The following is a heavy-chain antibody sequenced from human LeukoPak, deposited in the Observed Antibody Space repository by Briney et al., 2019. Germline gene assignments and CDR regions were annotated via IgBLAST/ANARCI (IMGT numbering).Heavy chain of an antibody. CDR3: ARDRVSSWYSPYNWFDP. CDR1: GYTFTGYY. D-gene: IGHD6-13*01. CDR2: INPNSGGT. J-gene: IGHJ5*02. V-gene: IGHV1-2*04. Sequence: GASVKVSCKASGYTFTGYYMHWVRQAPGQGLEWMGWINPNSGGTNYAQKFQGWVTITRDTSASTAYMELSSLRSEDTAVYYCARDRVSSWYSPYNWFDPWGQGTLDTVSS.